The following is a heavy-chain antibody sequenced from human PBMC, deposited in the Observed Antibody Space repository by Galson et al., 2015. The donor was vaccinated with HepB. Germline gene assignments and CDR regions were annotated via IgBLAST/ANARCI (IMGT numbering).Heavy chain of an antibody. CDR2: ISGSGGST. V-gene: IGHV3-23*01. Sequence: SLRLSCAASGFTFSSYAMNWVRQAPGKGLEWVSVISGSGGSTDYADSVKGRFAISRDNSKNTLYLQMNSLRADDTAVYYCAKHMSGNYYRAAFDIWGQGTMVTVSS. CDR3: AKHMSGNYYRAAFDI. D-gene: IGHD1-26*01. J-gene: IGHJ3*02. CDR1: GFTFSSYA.